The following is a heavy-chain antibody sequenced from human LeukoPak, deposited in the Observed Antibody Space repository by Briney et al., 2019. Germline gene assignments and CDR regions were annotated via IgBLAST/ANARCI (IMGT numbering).Heavy chain of an antibody. V-gene: IGHV1-3*01. D-gene: IGHD2-21*02. J-gene: IGHJ4*02. CDR1: GYIFTDYA. CDR2: INVGNGNT. Sequence: ASVKVSCKASGYIFTDYAILWVRQATGQRLEWLGWINVGNGNTKYSQNFQGRVTLTRDTSATTASMEMNSLRSEDTALYYCARGRWSATTASCYLDFWGLGTLVPVSS. CDR3: ARGRWSATTASCYLDF.